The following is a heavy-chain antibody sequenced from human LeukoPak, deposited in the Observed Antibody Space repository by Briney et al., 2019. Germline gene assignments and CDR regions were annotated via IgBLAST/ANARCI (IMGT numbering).Heavy chain of an antibody. V-gene: IGHV1-3*04. CDR2: INTGSGNT. CDR1: GYTFTSCA. CDR3: ARDKDCSTNNCYFYPGH. J-gene: IGHJ4*02. Sequence: ASVKVTCKGSGYTFTSCAMHWVRPARGKRVEWVGWINTGSGNTKYSEKFKGRVTITRDTSASTAYMQLSSLRSEDTAVYYCARDKDCSTNNCYFYPGHWGQGTLVTVSS. D-gene: IGHD2-2*01.